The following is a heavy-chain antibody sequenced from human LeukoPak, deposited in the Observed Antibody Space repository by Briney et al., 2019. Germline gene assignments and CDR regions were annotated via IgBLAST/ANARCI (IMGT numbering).Heavy chain of an antibody. Sequence: PGGSLRLSCAASGFTFSSYSMNWVRQAPGKGLEWVSSISSSSSYIYYADSVKGRFTISRDNAKNSLYLQMNSLRAEDTAVHYCARGAVMTRGVAGFDYWGQGTLVTVSS. D-gene: IGHD4-23*01. J-gene: IGHJ4*02. CDR3: ARGAVMTRGVAGFDY. CDR2: ISSSSSYI. CDR1: GFTFSSYS. V-gene: IGHV3-21*01.